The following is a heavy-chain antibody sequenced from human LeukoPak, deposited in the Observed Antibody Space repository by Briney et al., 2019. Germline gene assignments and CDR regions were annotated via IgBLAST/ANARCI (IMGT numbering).Heavy chain of an antibody. V-gene: IGHV3-23*01. CDR3: AKEPLGYRSGGSCSHFDY. CDR2: ISGSGGST. D-gene: IGHD2-15*01. J-gene: IGHJ4*02. CDR1: GFTFSSYA. Sequence: GGSLRLSCAASGFTFSSYAMSWVRQAPGKGLEWVSAISGSGGSTYYADSVKGRFTISRDNSKNTLYLQMNSLRAEDTAVYYCAKEPLGYRSGGSCSHFDYWGQGTLVTVSS.